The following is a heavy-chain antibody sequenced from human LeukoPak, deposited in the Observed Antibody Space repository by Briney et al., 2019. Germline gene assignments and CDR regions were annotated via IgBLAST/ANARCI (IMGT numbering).Heavy chain of an antibody. V-gene: IGHV4-31*03. CDR1: GGSISSGGYY. CDR2: IYYSGST. Sequence: QSPETLSLTCTVSGGSISSGGYYWSWIRQHPGKGLEWIGYIYYSGSTYYNPSLKSRVTISVDTSKNQFSLKLSSVTAADTAVYYCARAGSWYYEDFRGEVGYRGQGTLVTVSS. CDR3: ARAGSWYYEDFRGEVGY. D-gene: IGHD6-13*01. J-gene: IGHJ4*02.